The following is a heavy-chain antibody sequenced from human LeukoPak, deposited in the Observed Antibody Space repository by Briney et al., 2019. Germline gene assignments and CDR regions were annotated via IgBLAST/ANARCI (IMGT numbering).Heavy chain of an antibody. CDR1: GFNFPTYA. CDR2: ISGSGGST. V-gene: IGHV3-23*01. D-gene: IGHD6-6*01. Sequence: GGSLRLSCAASGFNFPTYAMQWVRQAPGKGLEWVSAISGSGGSTYYADSVKGRFTISRDNSKNTLYLQMNSLRAEDTAVYYCARGGAARHDAFDIWGQGTMVTVSS. J-gene: IGHJ3*02. CDR3: ARGGAARHDAFDI.